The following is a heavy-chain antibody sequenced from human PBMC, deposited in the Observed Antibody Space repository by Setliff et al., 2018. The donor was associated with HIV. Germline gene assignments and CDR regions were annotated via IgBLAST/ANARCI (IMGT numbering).Heavy chain of an antibody. J-gene: IGHJ3*02. V-gene: IGHV1-18*01. CDR1: GYTFTSYG. CDR3: ARMIVLSASSPPNAFGI. D-gene: IGHD3-22*01. Sequence: ASVKVSCKASGYTFTSYGISWVRQAPGQGLEWMGWISAYNGNTNDAQKLQGRVTMTSDTSTSTAYMELMSLRSDDTAVYYCARMIVLSASSPPNAFGIWGQGTMGTVSS. CDR2: ISAYNGNT.